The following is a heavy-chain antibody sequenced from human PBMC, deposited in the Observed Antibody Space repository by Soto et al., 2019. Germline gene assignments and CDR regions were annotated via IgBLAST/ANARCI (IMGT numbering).Heavy chain of an antibody. Sequence: ASVKVSCKASGYTFTSYDINWVRQATGQGLEWMEWMNPNSGNTGYAQKFQGRVTMTRNTSISTAYMELSSLRSEDTAVYYCARSKEGMLGYYYYYMDVWGKGTTVTVSS. D-gene: IGHD2-8*01. CDR2: MNPNSGNT. V-gene: IGHV1-8*01. CDR1: GYTFTSYD. J-gene: IGHJ6*03. CDR3: ARSKEGMLGYYYYYMDV.